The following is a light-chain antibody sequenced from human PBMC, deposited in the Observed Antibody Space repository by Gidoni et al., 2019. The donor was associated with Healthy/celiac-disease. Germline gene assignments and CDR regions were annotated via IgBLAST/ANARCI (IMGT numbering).Light chain of an antibody. CDR3: QQYGSSPYT. CDR2: GAS. Sequence: EFVWTQSPGTLSLSPGERATLSCRASQSVSSNYLAWYQQKPGQAPRLLIFGASSRATGIPDRFSGSGSGTDFTLTISRLEPEDFAVYYCQQYGSSPYTFGQGTKLEIK. V-gene: IGKV3-20*01. CDR1: QSVSSNY. J-gene: IGKJ2*01.